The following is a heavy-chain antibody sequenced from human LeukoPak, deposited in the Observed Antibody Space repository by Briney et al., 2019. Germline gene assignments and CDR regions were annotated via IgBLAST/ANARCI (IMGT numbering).Heavy chain of an antibody. CDR3: ARHPSPYYDENMLGGY. CDR2: INHSGSA. CDR1: GGSFSGYY. D-gene: IGHD3-22*01. J-gene: IGHJ4*02. V-gene: IGHV4-34*01. Sequence: PSETLSLTCAVYGGSFSGYYWSWIRQPPGKGLEWIGEINHSGSANYNPSLKSRVTISVDTSKNQFSLKLSSVTAADTAVYYCARHPSPYYDENMLGGYWGQGTLVTVSS.